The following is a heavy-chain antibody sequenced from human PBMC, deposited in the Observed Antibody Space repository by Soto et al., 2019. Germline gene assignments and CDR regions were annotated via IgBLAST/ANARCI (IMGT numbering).Heavy chain of an antibody. J-gene: IGHJ4*02. Sequence: ASVKVSCKASGYTFTTYGINWERQAPGQGLEWMGWISVYNGNTNYAQKLQGRVTMTTDTSTSTAYMELRRLRSDDTAVYYCARDYYYSSGLYYFDYWVQGTLVTVSS. V-gene: IGHV1-18*04. CDR2: ISVYNGNT. CDR3: ARDYYYSSGLYYFDY. D-gene: IGHD3-22*01. CDR1: GYTFTTYG.